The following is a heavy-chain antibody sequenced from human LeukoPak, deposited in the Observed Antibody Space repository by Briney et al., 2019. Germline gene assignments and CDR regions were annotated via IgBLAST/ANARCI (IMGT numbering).Heavy chain of an antibody. D-gene: IGHD1-26*01. CDR1: GGPISGYY. Sequence: SETLSLTCTVSGGPISGYYWSWIRQPPGKGLEWIGYIYYSGSTNYNPSLKSRVTISLDTSKNQFSLKLSSVTAADTAVYYCASWRAGAKGFDPWGQGTLVTVSS. V-gene: IGHV4-59*12. J-gene: IGHJ5*02. CDR3: ASWRAGAKGFDP. CDR2: IYYSGST.